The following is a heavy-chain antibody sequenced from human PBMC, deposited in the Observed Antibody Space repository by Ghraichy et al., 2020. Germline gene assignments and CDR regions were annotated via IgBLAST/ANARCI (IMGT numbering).Heavy chain of an antibody. J-gene: IGHJ4*02. D-gene: IGHD4-17*01. CDR1: GFTFSSYS. Sequence: LTCAASGFTFSSYSMNWVRQAPGKGLEWVSYISSSSSTIYYADSVKGRFTISRDNAKNSLYLQMNSLRDEDTAVYYCARDHRAVTWEEDYWGQGTLVTVSS. CDR2: ISSSSSTI. CDR3: ARDHRAVTWEEDY. V-gene: IGHV3-48*02.